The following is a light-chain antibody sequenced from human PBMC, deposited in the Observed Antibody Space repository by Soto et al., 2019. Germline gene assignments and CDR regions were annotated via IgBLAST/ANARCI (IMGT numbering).Light chain of an antibody. J-gene: IGLJ2*01. CDR3: SSYSSSSALV. CDR1: SADIGAFNY. V-gene: IGLV2-14*03. Sequence: QSVLTQPASVSGSPGQSITISCAGTSADIGAFNYVSWYQHHPGKAPKLLIYDVSDWPSGVSTRFSASKSANTASLTISGLQADDEADYYCSSYSSSSALVFGGGTKLTVL. CDR2: DVS.